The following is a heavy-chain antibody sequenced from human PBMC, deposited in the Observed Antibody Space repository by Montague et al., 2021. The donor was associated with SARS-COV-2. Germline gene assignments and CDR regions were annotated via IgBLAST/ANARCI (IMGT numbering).Heavy chain of an antibody. CDR2: VYYSGST. J-gene: IGHJ6*02. CDR3: ARDDIVLQGGTKGMDV. Sequence: SETLSLTCTVSGGSISSSNYYWGWIRQPPGKGLEWIGNVYYSGSTYYNPSLKSRVTISIDTSKNQFSLKLSSVTAADTAVYHCARDDIVLQGGTKGMDVWGQGTTVTVSS. V-gene: IGHV4-39*07. D-gene: IGHD2-15*01. CDR1: GGSISSSNYY.